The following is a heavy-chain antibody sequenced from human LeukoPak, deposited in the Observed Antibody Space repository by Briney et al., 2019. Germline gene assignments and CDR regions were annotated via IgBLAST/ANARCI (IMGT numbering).Heavy chain of an antibody. D-gene: IGHD6-19*01. J-gene: IGHJ4*02. CDR3: ARVRSPDRAGTGYYFDY. V-gene: IGHV4-59*01. CDR2: IYYSGST. Sequence: SETLSLTCTVSGGSISSYYWSWIRQPPGKGLEWIGYIYYSGSTNYNPSLKSRVTISVDTSKNQFSLKLSSVTAADTAVYYCARVRSPDRAGTGYYFDYWGQGTLVTVSS. CDR1: GGSISSYY.